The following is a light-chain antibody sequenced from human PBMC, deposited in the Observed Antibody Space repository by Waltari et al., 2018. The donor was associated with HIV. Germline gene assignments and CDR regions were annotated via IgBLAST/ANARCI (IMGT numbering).Light chain of an antibody. CDR3: SSYTSNSRV. J-gene: IGLJ1*01. CDR2: DVT. CDR1: SSDVGGYNF. Sequence: QSALTQPASVSGSRGRSLTIPCTGTSSDVGGYNFAFWYQQPPGKAPKLMIYDVTNRPSGVSNRFSGSKSGNTASLTISGLQAEDEADYYCSSYTSNSRVFGTGNKVTVL. V-gene: IGLV2-14*03.